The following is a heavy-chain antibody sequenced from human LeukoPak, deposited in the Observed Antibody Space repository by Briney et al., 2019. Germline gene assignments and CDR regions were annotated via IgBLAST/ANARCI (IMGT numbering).Heavy chain of an antibody. D-gene: IGHD3-16*01. CDR2: IYYSGST. J-gene: IGHJ5*02. CDR1: GGSISSYY. Sequence: SETLSLTCTVSGGSISSYYWSWIRQPPGKGLEWIGYIYYSGSTNYNPSLKSRVTISVDTSKDQFSLKLSSVTAADTAVYYCAREGEGGFDPWGQGTLVTVSS. V-gene: IGHV4-59*01. CDR3: AREGEGGFDP.